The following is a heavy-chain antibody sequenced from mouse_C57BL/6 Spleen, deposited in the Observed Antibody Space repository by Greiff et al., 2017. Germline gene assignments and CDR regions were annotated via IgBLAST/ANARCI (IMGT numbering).Heavy chain of an antibody. D-gene: IGHD1-1*01. CDR1: GYSFTSYY. Sequence: VQLQQSGPELVKPGASVKISCKASGYSFTSYYIHWVKQRPGQGLEWIGWTYPGSGNTKYNEKFKGKATLTADTSSSTAYMQLSSLTSEDSAVYYCARGEAYGGGYFGVWGTGTTVTVSS. CDR2: TYPGSGNT. CDR3: ARGEAYGGGYFGV. V-gene: IGHV1-66*01. J-gene: IGHJ1*03.